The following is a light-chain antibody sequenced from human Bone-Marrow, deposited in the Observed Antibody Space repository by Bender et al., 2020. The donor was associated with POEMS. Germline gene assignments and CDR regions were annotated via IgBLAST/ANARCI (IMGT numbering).Light chain of an antibody. CDR3: CSYAGSYTWV. J-gene: IGLJ3*02. V-gene: IGLV2-11*01. Sequence: QSALTQPRSVSGSPGQSVTISCTGTSSDVGGSNYVPWYQQHPGNAPNLLIYDVSKRPSGVPDRFSGSKSGNTASLTISGRQAEDEADYYCCSYAGSYTWVFGGGTKLTVL. CDR2: DVS. CDR1: SSDVGGSNY.